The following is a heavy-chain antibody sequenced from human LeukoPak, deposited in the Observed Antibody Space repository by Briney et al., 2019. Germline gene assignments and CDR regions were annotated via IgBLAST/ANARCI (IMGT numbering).Heavy chain of an antibody. CDR2: ISYDGSNK. V-gene: IGHV3-30*18. D-gene: IGHD3-3*01. J-gene: IGHJ4*02. CDR3: AKSLGFLDY. Sequence: PGGSLRLSCAASGSTFSSHGMHWVRQAPGKGLEWVAVISYDGSNKYYADSVKGRFTISRDNSKNTLYLQMNSLRAEDTAVYYCAKSLGFLDYWGQGTLVTVSS. CDR1: GSTFSSHG.